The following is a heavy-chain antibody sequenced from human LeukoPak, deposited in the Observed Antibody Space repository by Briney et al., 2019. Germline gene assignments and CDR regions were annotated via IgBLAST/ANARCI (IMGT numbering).Heavy chain of an antibody. CDR1: GYTFTSYD. D-gene: IGHD1-26*01. J-gene: IGHJ5*02. CDR3: AREPAGTYYRFDP. CDR2: MNPNSGNT. V-gene: IGHV1-8*03. Sequence: ASVKVSCKASGYTFTSYDINWVRQATGQGLEWMGWMNPNSGNTGYAQKFQGRVTITRNTSISTAYMELSSLRSEDTAIYYCAREPAGTYYRFDPWGQGILVTVSS.